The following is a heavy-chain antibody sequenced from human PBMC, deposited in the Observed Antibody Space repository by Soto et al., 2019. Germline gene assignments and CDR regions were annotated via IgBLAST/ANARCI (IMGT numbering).Heavy chain of an antibody. CDR3: ARSGDYCFDY. J-gene: IGHJ4*02. Sequence: QVQLQESGPGLVMPSETLSLTCAVSSYSITSGHWWSRVRQSPGQGLEWIGEIHHSGSTNCNPSLKSRVTISVDNSRNQFSLKLSSVTAADTAVYYCARSGDYCFDYWGQGTLVTVSS. CDR2: IHHSGST. V-gene: IGHV4-4*02. D-gene: IGHD1-26*01. CDR1: SYSITSGHW.